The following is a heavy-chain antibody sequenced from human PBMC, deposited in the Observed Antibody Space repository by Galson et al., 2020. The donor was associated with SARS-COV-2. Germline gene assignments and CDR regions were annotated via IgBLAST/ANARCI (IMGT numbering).Heavy chain of an antibody. J-gene: IGHJ3*02. CDR2: IKLDGSEK. V-gene: IGHV3-7*04. Sequence: GESLKISCAASGFTITNYWMSWVRQAPGKGLEWVANIKLDGSEKYYVNSVKGRFTISRDNAKNSLYLQMNSLTAEDTAVYYCARDDSTVTRLVDAFDIWGRGTVVTVSS. D-gene: IGHD4-17*01. CDR1: GFTITNYW. CDR3: ARDDSTVTRLVDAFDI.